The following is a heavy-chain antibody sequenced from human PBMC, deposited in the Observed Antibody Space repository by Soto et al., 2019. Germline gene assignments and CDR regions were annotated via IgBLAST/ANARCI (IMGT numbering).Heavy chain of an antibody. CDR1: GFTFSSYE. V-gene: IGHV3-48*03. Sequence: GGSLRLSCAASGFTFSSYEMNWVRQAPGKGLEWVSYISSSGNTIYYADSVKGRFTLSRDNAKKSLYLQMNSLRAEDTALYYCAREANDAFDPWGQGTLVTVSS. D-gene: IGHD1-1*01. J-gene: IGHJ5*02. CDR3: AREANDAFDP. CDR2: ISSSGNTI.